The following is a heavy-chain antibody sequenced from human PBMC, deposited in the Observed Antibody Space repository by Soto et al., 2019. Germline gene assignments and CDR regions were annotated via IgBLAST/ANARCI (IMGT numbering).Heavy chain of an antibody. J-gene: IGHJ6*02. CDR1: GFTFTSSA. D-gene: IGHD2-8*01. Sequence: SVKVSCKXSGFTFTSSAVQWVRQARGQRLEWIGWIVVGSGNTNYAQKFQERVTITRDMSASTAYMELSSLRSEDTAVYYCAAPGKGVYATSMDVWGQGTTVTVSS. V-gene: IGHV1-58*01. CDR2: IVVGSGNT. CDR3: AAPGKGVYATSMDV.